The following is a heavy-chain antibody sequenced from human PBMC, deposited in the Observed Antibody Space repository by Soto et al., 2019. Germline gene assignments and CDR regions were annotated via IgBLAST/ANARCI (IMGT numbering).Heavy chain of an antibody. J-gene: IGHJ4*02. D-gene: IGHD6-13*01. CDR1: GFTFSSYA. CDR3: AKTYISSWYSDY. CDR2: ISGNGGRT. V-gene: IGHV3-23*01. Sequence: GGFLRLSCAASGFTFSSYAMTWVRQAPGKGLEWVSLISGNGGRTYYADSVKGRFTISRDNSMNTLSLQMNNLRAEDTAVYYCAKTYISSWYSDYWGQGTLVTVPQ.